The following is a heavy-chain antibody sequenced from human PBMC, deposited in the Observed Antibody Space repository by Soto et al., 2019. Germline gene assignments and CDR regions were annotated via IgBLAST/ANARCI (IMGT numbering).Heavy chain of an antibody. V-gene: IGHV3-23*01. Sequence: GGSLRLSCAASGFTFSSYAMSWVRQAPGKGLEWVSAISGSGGSTYYADSVKGRFTISRDNSKNTLYLQMNSLRAEDTAVYYCAKDRVDTAMVSSVYDAFDIWGQGTMVTVSS. CDR1: GFTFSSYA. CDR3: AKDRVDTAMVSSVYDAFDI. J-gene: IGHJ3*02. CDR2: ISGSGGST. D-gene: IGHD5-18*01.